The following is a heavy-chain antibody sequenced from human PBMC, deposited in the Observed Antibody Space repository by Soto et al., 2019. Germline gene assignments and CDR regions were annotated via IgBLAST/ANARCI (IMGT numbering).Heavy chain of an antibody. CDR3: ARDAEYMFYWFDP. V-gene: IGHV4-30-4*01. CDR1: GGSISCGDYY. CDR2: IYYSGST. D-gene: IGHD3-10*02. J-gene: IGHJ5*02. Sequence: SGSLSLTCIVSGGSISCGDYYWGWIRQPPGMGLKWIGYIYYSGSTYYNPSLKSRVTISVDTSKNQFSLKLSSVTAADTAVYYYARDAEYMFYWFDPWGQGTLVTVSS.